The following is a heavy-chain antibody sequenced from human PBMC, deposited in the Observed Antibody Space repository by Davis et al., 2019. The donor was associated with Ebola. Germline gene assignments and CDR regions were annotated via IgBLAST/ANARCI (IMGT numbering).Heavy chain of an antibody. V-gene: IGHV4-39*07. CDR2: IYHSGST. CDR1: GGSISSGGYS. D-gene: IGHD2-2*01. CDR3: ARGGYCSSTSCYRYYYYGTDV. Sequence: MPSETLSLTCAVSGGSISSGGYSWSWIRQPPGKGLEWIGSIYHSGSTNYNPSLKSRVTISVDKSKNQFSLKLSSVTAADTAVYYCARGGYCSSTSCYRYYYYGTDVWGQGTTVTVSS. J-gene: IGHJ6*02.